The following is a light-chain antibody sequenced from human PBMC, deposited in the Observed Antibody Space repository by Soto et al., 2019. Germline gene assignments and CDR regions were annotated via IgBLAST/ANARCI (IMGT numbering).Light chain of an antibody. V-gene: IGKV3-20*01. Sequence: IVLTQSPGTLSLSPGQRATLSCREIQSVSNNYLAWYQQKPGQAPRLLIYGASLRATGTPDRFSGGGFGTDFTLTISRLETGDFAVYYCQQYAMSPRTFGKGTKVDIK. CDR1: QSVSNNY. CDR2: GAS. CDR3: QQYAMSPRT. J-gene: IGKJ1*01.